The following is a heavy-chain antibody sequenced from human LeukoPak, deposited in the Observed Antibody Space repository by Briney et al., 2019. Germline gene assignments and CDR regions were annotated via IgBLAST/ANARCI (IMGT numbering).Heavy chain of an antibody. CDR3: ATFSVSRYYDFWSGFDY. Sequence: ASVKVSCKVSGYTLTELSMHWVRQAPGKGLEWMGGFDPEDGETIYAQKFQGRVTMTEDTSTDTAYMELSSLRSEDTAVYYCATFSVSRYYDFWSGFDYWGQGTLVTVSS. V-gene: IGHV1-24*01. CDR2: FDPEDGET. J-gene: IGHJ4*02. CDR1: GYTLTELS. D-gene: IGHD3-3*01.